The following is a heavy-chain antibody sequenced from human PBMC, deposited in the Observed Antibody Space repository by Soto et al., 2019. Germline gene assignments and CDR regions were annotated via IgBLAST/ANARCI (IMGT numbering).Heavy chain of an antibody. D-gene: IGHD3-16*01. Sequence: QVQLQESGPGLVKPSETLSLTCTVSGGSISSYYWSWIRQPPGKGLEWIGYIYYSGSTNYNPSLKSRVTISVDTSKNQFSLKLSSVTAADTAVYYCAREGRGESHFDYWGQGTLVTVSS. V-gene: IGHV4-59*12. CDR1: GGSISSYY. J-gene: IGHJ4*02. CDR3: AREGRGESHFDY. CDR2: IYYSGST.